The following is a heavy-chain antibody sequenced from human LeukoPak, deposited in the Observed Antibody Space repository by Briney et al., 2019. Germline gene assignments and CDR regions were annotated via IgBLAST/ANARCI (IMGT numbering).Heavy chain of an antibody. D-gene: IGHD2-2*01. J-gene: IGHJ6*03. CDR2: IYYSGST. V-gene: IGHV4-61*05. Sequence: TTSETLSLTCTVSGGSISSSSYYWGWIRQPPGKGLEWIGYIYYSGSTNYNPSLKSRVTISVDTSKNQFSLKLSSVTAADTAVYYCARGSRGSTSERHLSYYYYYYMDVWGKGTTVTVSS. CDR3: ARGSRGSTSERHLSYYYYYYMDV. CDR1: GGSISSSSYY.